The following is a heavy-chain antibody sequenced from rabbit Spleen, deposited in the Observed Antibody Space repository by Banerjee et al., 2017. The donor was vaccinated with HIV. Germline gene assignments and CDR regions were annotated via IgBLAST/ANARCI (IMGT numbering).Heavy chain of an antibody. D-gene: IGHD1-1*01. CDR3: ARDLVAVIGWNFSL. J-gene: IGHJ4*01. Sequence: QEQLEESGGELVKPEGSLTLTCTASGFTFSSYWMCWVRQAPGKGLEWISCIAAGSSGFTYSAPWAKGRFSMSRTSSTTVTLQMTSLPAADTATYLCARDLVAVIGWNFSLWGQGTLVTVS. V-gene: IGHV1S45*01. CDR1: GFTFSSYW. CDR2: IAAGSSGFT.